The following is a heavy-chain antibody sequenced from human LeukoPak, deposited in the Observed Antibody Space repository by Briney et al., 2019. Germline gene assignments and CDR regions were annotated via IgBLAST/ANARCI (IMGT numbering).Heavy chain of an antibody. CDR3: AGTYYYDKGAFDI. J-gene: IGHJ3*02. CDR1: GFTVSSNY. V-gene: IGHV3-53*01. CDR2: IYSGGST. Sequence: GGSLRLSCAASGFTVSSNYMNWVRQSPGKGLEWVSVIYSGGSTYYADSVKGRFTISRDNSKNTLYLQMNSLRAEDTAVYYCAGTYYYDKGAFDIWGQGTMVTVSS. D-gene: IGHD3-22*01.